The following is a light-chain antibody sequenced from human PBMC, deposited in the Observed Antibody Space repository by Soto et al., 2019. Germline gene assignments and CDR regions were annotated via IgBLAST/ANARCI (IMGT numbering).Light chain of an antibody. V-gene: IGKV3-20*01. Sequence: EIVFKHNPGTLSLSRGERAALSCRASQSVSRSYLAWYQQKPGQAPRLLIYGASSRATGIPDRLSGSGPGTDFTLTISRLEPEDFSVYYCQQYASSSWTFGQGTKVDIK. CDR1: QSVSRSY. J-gene: IGKJ1*01. CDR3: QQYASSSWT. CDR2: GAS.